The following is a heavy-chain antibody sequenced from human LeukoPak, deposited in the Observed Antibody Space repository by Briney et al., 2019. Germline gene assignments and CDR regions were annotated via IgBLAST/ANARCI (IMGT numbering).Heavy chain of an antibody. D-gene: IGHD3-9*01. CDR1: GYSFTGYY. J-gene: IGHJ6*03. CDR3: ARAFYDILTGYSAYYYYYYMDV. CDR2: INPDGGVT. Sequence: ASVKVSCKASGYSFTGYYIHWVRQAPGQGLEWMGWINPDGGVTKSAQKFQGRVTMTRDKSINTVYMELSGLTSDDTALYYCARAFYDILTGYSAYYYYYYMDVWGKGTTVTISS. V-gene: IGHV1-2*02.